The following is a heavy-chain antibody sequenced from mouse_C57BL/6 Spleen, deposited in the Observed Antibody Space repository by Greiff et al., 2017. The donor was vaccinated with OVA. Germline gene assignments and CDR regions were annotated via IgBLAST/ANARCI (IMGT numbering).Heavy chain of an antibody. J-gene: IGHJ3*01. CDR1: GYAFSSYW. V-gene: IGHV1-80*01. CDR3: ASGYSAWFAY. Sequence: QVQLQQSGAELVKPGASVKISCKASGYAFSSYWMNWVKQRPGKGLEWIGQIYPGDGDTNYNGTFKGKATLTADKSSSTAYMQLSSLTSEDSAGYFCASGYSAWFAYWGQGTLVTVSA. CDR2: IYPGDGDT. D-gene: IGHD2-3*01.